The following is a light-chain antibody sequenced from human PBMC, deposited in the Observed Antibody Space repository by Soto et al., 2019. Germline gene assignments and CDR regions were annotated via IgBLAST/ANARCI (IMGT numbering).Light chain of an antibody. CDR3: CSYADSNSRV. Sequence: QSVLTQPASVSGSPGQSITISCTGTSSDVGNYNLVSWYQHHPGKAPKLMIYEGNKRPSGVSNRFSGSKSGYTASLTISGLQAEDEADYYCCSYADSNSRVFGGGTKLTVL. J-gene: IGLJ2*01. CDR1: SSDVGNYNL. V-gene: IGLV2-23*01. CDR2: EGN.